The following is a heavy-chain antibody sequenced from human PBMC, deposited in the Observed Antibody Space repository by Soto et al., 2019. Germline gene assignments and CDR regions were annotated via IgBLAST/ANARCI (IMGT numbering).Heavy chain of an antibody. CDR2: ISYDGSNK. V-gene: IGHV3-30-3*01. J-gene: IGHJ3*02. Sequence: LRLSCAAPGFTFSSYALHWVRQAPGKRLEWVAVISYDGSNKYYADSVKGRFTISRDNSKNTLYLQTNSLRAEDTAVYYCARGEAARVGKIDGFDIWGQGTMVTVSS. CDR3: ARGEAARVGKIDGFDI. D-gene: IGHD6-6*01. CDR1: GFTFSSYA.